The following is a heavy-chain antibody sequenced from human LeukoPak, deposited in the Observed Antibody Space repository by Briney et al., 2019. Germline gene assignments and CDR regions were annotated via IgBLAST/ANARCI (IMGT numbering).Heavy chain of an antibody. J-gene: IGHJ4*02. Sequence: PGRSLRLSCAASGFTFSSYAMHWVRQAPGKGLEWVAVISYDGSNKYYADSVKGRFTISRDNSKNTLYLQMNSLRAEDTAVYYCAATIRGYSYGFDYWGQGTLVTVSS. CDR3: AATIRGYSYGFDY. CDR2: ISYDGSNK. CDR1: GFTFSSYA. V-gene: IGHV3-30-3*01. D-gene: IGHD5-18*01.